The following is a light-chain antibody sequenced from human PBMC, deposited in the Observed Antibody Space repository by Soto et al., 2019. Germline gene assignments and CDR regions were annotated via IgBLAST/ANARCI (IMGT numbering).Light chain of an antibody. CDR3: QQSYSAPPT. CDR1: QSISTY. Sequence: DIQMTQSPSSLSASVGDRVTITCRASQSISTYLNWYQQKPGKAPKLLISAASSLQSGVPSRFSGSGSGTDFTLTISSLPPEDFATYYCQQSYSAPPTFGQGTKLEIK. CDR2: AAS. V-gene: IGKV1-39*01. J-gene: IGKJ2*01.